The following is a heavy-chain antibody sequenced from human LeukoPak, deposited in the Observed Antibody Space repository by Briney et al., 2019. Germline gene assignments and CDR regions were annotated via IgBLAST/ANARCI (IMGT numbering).Heavy chain of an antibody. V-gene: IGHV3-48*01. CDR3: ARMSGSRLPGY. J-gene: IGHJ4*02. D-gene: IGHD3-3*01. CDR1: GFTFSSHS. Sequence: GGSLRLSCAASGFTFSSHSMNWVRQTPGKGLEWVSYISSGSSARYYADSVKGRFTISRDDARNSLYLQMNSLGAEDTAVYYCARMSGSRLPGYWGQGTLVTVSS. CDR2: ISSGSSAR.